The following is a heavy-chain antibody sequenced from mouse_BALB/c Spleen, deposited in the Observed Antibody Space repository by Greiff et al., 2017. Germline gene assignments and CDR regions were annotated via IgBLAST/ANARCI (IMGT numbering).Heavy chain of an antibody. D-gene: IGHD2-4*01. CDR1: GYTFTSYW. CDR2: IDPSDSYT. Sequence: QVQLQQPGAELVKPGASVKLSCKASGYTFTSYWMHWVKQRPGQGLEWIGEIDPSDSYTNYNQKFKGKATLTVDKSSSTAYMQLSSLTSEDSAVYYCARLITRPLYYFDYWGQGTTLTVSS. V-gene: IGHV1-69*02. J-gene: IGHJ2*01. CDR3: ARLITRPLYYFDY.